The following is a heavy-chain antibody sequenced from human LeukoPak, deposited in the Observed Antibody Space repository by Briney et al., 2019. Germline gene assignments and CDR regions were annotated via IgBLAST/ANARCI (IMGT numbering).Heavy chain of an antibody. Sequence: GESLKISCNDSGYTFSNYWIAWVRQMPGQGLEWVGVIFPGDSDTRYSPSLQGRVTISVDKSINTAYLQWRSLTTSDTAMYYCATYDSADYNDAFDIWGQGTMVTVSS. CDR2: IFPGDSDT. CDR3: ATYDSADYNDAFDI. D-gene: IGHD4-17*01. J-gene: IGHJ3*02. V-gene: IGHV5-51*01. CDR1: GYTFSNYW.